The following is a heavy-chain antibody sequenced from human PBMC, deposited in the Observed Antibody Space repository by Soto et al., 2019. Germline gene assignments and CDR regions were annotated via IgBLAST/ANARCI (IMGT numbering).Heavy chain of an antibody. Sequence: PSQTLSLTCAISGDGVSSNSAAWNWIRQSPSRGLEWLGRTYYRSQWLNDYADSVKSRITIKPDTSKNQFSLELASVTPEDTAVYYCAREKSYYHDSSGPFDYWGLGTLVTVSS. CDR2: TYYRSQWLN. CDR1: GDGVSSNSAA. J-gene: IGHJ4*02. D-gene: IGHD3-22*01. CDR3: AREKSYYHDSSGPFDY. V-gene: IGHV6-1*01.